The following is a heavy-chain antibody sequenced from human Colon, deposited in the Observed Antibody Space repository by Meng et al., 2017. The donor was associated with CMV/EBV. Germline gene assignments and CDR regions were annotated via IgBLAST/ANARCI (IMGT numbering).Heavy chain of an antibody. CDR3: VRQNENWFDP. V-gene: IGHV5-51*01. Sequence: KVSCKASGYNFPNYWVGWVRQRPGKGLEWMGLIYPGDSETRYSPSFQGQVTISADRSTNTAYLQWSSLETSDTAVYYCVRQNENWFDPWGQGTLVTVSS. CDR2: IYPGDSET. CDR1: GYNFPNYW. J-gene: IGHJ5*02.